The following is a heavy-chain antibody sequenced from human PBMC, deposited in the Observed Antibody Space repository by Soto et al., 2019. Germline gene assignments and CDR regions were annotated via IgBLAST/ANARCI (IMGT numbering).Heavy chain of an antibody. CDR1: GGSIADGRYY. V-gene: IGHV4-39*01. CDR3: VRHMHNSGKFVWFDI. Sequence: SETLSLTCTVSGGSIADGRYYWGWIRQPPGKGLEWIGSIFYAGTTEYNSSLKSRVTILVDTSKNQFSLKLSSVTAADTAAYYCVRHMHNSGKFVWFDIWGQGTLVTVSS. D-gene: IGHD1-1*01. CDR2: IFYAGTT. J-gene: IGHJ5*02.